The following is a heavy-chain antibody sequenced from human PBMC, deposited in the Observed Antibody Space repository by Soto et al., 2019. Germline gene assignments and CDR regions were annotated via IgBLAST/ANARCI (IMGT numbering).Heavy chain of an antibody. V-gene: IGHV4-59*08. CDR2: IYYSGNT. J-gene: IGHJ5*02. CDR3: ASSSSWYPFQNWFDP. CDR1: GGSISSYY. D-gene: IGHD6-13*01. Sequence: SETLSLTCTVSGGSISSYYWSWIRQPPGKGLEWIGYIYYSGNTYYNPSLKSRVTISVDTSKNQFSLKLSSVTAADTAVYYCASSSSWYPFQNWFDPWGQGTLVTVSS.